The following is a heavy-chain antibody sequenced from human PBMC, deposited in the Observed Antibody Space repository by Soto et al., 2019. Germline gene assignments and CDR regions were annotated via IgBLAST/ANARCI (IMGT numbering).Heavy chain of an antibody. V-gene: IGHV1-2*04. Sequence: ASVKVSCKTSGYSFTDYKLHWVRQAPGQGLEWMGWVDPNGGGSNSAQKFQGSVTTTWDTSITTAYLDLTRLTTNDTATYFCATWVDYGDFEVFDLWGR. CDR3: ATWVDYGDFEVFDL. CDR1: GYSFTDYK. J-gene: IGHJ2*01. D-gene: IGHD4-17*01. CDR2: VDPNGGGS.